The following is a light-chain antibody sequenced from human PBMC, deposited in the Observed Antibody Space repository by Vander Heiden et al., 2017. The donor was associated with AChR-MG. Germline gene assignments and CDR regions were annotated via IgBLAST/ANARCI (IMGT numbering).Light chain of an antibody. Sequence: QSALTPPASVSGSPGQSIPIPCTGASPYLDDYKFVPWYQQHPGRAPKLIIYDVSKRPSGVASRFSGSKSGNAASLTISGVQADDEAEYYCASYSNSGSPFVLFGGGTKLTVL. V-gene: IGLV2-14*01. CDR1: SPYLDDYKF. J-gene: IGLJ2*01. CDR2: DVS. CDR3: ASYSNSGSPFVL.